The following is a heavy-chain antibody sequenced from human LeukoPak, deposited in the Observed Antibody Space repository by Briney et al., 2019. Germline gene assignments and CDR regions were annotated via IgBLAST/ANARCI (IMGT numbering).Heavy chain of an antibody. D-gene: IGHD3-10*01. CDR2: IRYDGSNK. V-gene: IGHV3-30*02. CDR1: GFTFSSYW. J-gene: IGHJ4*02. CDR3: AKGYGSGSYYNENYFDY. Sequence: PGGSLRLSCAASGFTFSSYWMSWVRQAPGKGLEWVAFIRYDGSNKYYADSVKGRFTISRDNSKNTLYLQMNSLRAKDTAVYHCAKGYGSGSYYNENYFDYWGQGTLVTVSS.